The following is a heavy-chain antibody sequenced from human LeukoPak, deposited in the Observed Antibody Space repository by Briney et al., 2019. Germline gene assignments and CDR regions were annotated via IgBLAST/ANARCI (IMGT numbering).Heavy chain of an antibody. D-gene: IGHD1-20*01. CDR1: GYTFVTYC. J-gene: IGHJ4*02. CDR3: ARLGLTGTALYYFEY. CDR2: IYPGDSDT. Sequence: GESLKISCKGSGYTFVTYCIAWVRQMPGKGLEWVGIIYPGDSDTTYSPSFQGQVTISADKSISTAYLQWSSLKASDTAIYFCARLGLTGTALYYFEYWGQGTLVTVSS. V-gene: IGHV5-51*01.